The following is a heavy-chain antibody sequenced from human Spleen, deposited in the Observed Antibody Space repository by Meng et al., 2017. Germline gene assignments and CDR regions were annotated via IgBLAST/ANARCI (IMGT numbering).Heavy chain of an antibody. CDR3: ARGPTTMAHDFDY. CDR2: INHSGST. CDR1: GGSISISNW. Sequence: QGLVQGGAQGRGKLSGTLASTCAVVGGSISISNWWRWVRPPPGKGLEWSGEINHSGSTNYNPSLESRATISVDTSQNNLSLKLSSVTAADSAVYYCARGPTTMAHDFDYWGQGTLVTVSS. V-gene: IGHV4-4*02. D-gene: IGHD4-11*01. J-gene: IGHJ4*02.